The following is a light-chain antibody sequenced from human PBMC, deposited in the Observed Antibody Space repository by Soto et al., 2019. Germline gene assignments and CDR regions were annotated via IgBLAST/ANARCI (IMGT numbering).Light chain of an antibody. CDR2: AAS. Sequence: EIVMTQSPATLSVSPGERVTLSCRASQSVSSDLAWYQQKPGQAPRLLIYAASTRATGIPARFSGSGSGTEFTLTISSLQSEDFAVYYCQQYNSWPLTFGGGTKVEIK. J-gene: IGKJ4*01. CDR1: QSVSSD. CDR3: QQYNSWPLT. V-gene: IGKV3-15*01.